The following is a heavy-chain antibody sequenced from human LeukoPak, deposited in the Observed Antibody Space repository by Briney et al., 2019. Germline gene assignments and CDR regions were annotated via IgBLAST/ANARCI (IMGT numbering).Heavy chain of an antibody. V-gene: IGHV1-2*06. J-gene: IGHJ4*02. CDR1: GYTFTCYY. CDR2: INPNSGGT. D-gene: IGHD3-22*01. Sequence: GASVKVSCKASGYTFTCYYMHWVRQAPGQGLEWMGRINPNSGGTNYAQKFQGRVTMTRDTSISTAYMELSRLRSDDTAVYYRARDDVYDSSGYSLMYYFDYWGQGTLVTVSS. CDR3: ARDDVYDSSGYSLMYYFDY.